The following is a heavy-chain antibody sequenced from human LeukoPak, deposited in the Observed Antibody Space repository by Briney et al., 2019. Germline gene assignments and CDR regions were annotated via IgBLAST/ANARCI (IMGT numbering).Heavy chain of an antibody. J-gene: IGHJ4*02. CDR2: IYYSGST. CDR3: ARHKRGPRAVAGQYFDY. V-gene: IGHV4-39*01. CDR1: GGSISSSSYY. D-gene: IGHD6-19*01. Sequence: SETLSLTCTVSGGSISSSSYYWGWIRQPPGKGLEWIGSIYYSGSTYYNPSLKSRVTISVDTSKNQFSLKLSSVTAADTAVYYCARHKRGPRAVAGQYFDYWGQGTLVTVSS.